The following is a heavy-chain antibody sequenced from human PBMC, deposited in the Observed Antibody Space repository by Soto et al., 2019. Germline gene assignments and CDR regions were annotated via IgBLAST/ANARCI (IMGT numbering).Heavy chain of an antibody. Sequence: QVQLVQSGAEVKKPGSSVKVSCKASGGTFSSYAISWVRQAPGQGLEWMGGIIPIFGTANYAQKFQGRVTITADESTSTAYMELSSLRSEDTAVYYCARVTEIAAYYYYSGMDVWGQGTTVTVSS. V-gene: IGHV1-69*01. CDR3: ARVTEIAAYYYYSGMDV. CDR2: IIPIFGTA. CDR1: GGTFSSYA. D-gene: IGHD1-20*01. J-gene: IGHJ6*02.